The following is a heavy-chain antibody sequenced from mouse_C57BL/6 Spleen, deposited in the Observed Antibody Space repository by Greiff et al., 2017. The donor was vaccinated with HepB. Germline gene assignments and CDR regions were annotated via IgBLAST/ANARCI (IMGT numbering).Heavy chain of an antibody. J-gene: IGHJ2*01. D-gene: IGHD1-1*01. CDR3: ARTFITTVVAPDY. Sequence: LQESGPELVKPGASVKISCKASGYAFSSSWMNWVKQRPGKGLEWIGRIYPGDGDTNYNGKFKGKATLTADKSSSTAYMQLSSLTSEDSAVYFCARTFITTVVAPDYWGQGTTLTVSS. V-gene: IGHV1-82*01. CDR1: GYAFSSSW. CDR2: IYPGDGDT.